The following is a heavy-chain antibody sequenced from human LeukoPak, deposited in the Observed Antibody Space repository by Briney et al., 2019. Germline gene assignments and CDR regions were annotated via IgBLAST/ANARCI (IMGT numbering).Heavy chain of an antibody. V-gene: IGHV1-69*05. D-gene: IGHD3-9*01. CDR3: ARTPYYDILTASSYYYYYYMDV. J-gene: IGHJ6*03. Sequence: ASVKVSCKASGGTFSSYAISWVRQAPGQGLEWMGGIIPIFGTANYAQKFQGRVTITTVESTSTAYMELSSLRSEDTAVYYCARTPYYDILTASSYYYYYYMDVWGKGTTVTVSS. CDR1: GGTFSSYA. CDR2: IIPIFGTA.